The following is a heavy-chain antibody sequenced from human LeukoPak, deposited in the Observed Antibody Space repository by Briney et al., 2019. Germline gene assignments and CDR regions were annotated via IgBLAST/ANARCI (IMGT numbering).Heavy chain of an antibody. D-gene: IGHD7-27*01. CDR2: IHYSGYT. J-gene: IGHJ2*01. V-gene: IGHV4-59*01. CDR3: ARHWGSDWYFDL. CDR1: GGSISNYY. Sequence: PSETLSLTCAVSGGSISNYYCSWIRQPPGKGLEWLGYIHYSGYTNYNPSLKSRVTISVDTSKNQFSLNLSSVTAADTAVYYCARHWGSDWYFDLWGRGALVTVSS.